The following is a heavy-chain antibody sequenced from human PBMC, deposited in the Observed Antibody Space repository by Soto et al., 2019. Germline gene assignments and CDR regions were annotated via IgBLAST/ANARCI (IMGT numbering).Heavy chain of an antibody. J-gene: IGHJ4*02. Sequence: QVQLVESGGGVVQPGRSLRLSCAASGFTFSSYGMHWVRQAPGKGLEWVAVIWYDGSNKCYADSVKGRFTISRDNSKNTLYLQMNSLRAEDTAVYYCARDLSGSYLDYWGQGTLVTVSS. CDR1: GFTFSSYG. D-gene: IGHD1-26*01. CDR3: ARDLSGSYLDY. CDR2: IWYDGSNK. V-gene: IGHV3-33*01.